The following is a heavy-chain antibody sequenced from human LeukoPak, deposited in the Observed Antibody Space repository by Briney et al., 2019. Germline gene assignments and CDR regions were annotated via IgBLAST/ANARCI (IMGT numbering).Heavy chain of an antibody. CDR1: GVSLSTSGGG. J-gene: IGHJ4*02. D-gene: IGHD5-24*01. CDR3: AHQNRWLLIGEYFDY. V-gene: IGHV2-5*02. CDR2: IYWDDDK. Sequence: SGPTLVKPTQTLTLTCTFSGVSLSTSGGGGCWIRQPPGKALEWLSLIYWDDDKRYSPSLKSRRNITKDTSKNQVVLTMTNLDPVDTATYYCAHQNRWLLIGEYFDYWGQGTLVTVSS.